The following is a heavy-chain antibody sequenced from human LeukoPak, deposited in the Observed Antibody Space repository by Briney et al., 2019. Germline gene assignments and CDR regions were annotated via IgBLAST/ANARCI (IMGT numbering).Heavy chain of an antibody. CDR1: GYSISSGYY. J-gene: IGHJ6*03. CDR2: IFHTGST. CDR3: ARCGIEYSSSSYMNYYYYYYMDV. Sequence: SETLSLTCTVSGYSISSGYYCGWIRQPPGKGLEWIGSIFHTGSTYSNPSLKSRVTISVDTSKNQFSLKLSSVTAADTAVYYCARCGIEYSSSSYMNYYYYYYMDVWGKGTTVTVSS. D-gene: IGHD6-6*01. V-gene: IGHV4-38-2*02.